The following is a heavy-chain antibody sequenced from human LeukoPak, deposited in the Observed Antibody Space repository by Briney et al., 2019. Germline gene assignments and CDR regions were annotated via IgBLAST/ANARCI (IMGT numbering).Heavy chain of an antibody. CDR3: AAEGYSGYEGSGGMDV. CDR1: GFTFSSYW. CDR2: VNQDGSEK. J-gene: IGHJ6*02. V-gene: IGHV3-7*02. D-gene: IGHD5-12*01. Sequence: GGSLRLSCAASGFTFSSYWMSWVRQAPGKGLEWVANVNQDGSEKYYVDSVKGRFTISRDIAKNSLYLQMNSLRAEDTAVYYCAAEGYSGYEGSGGMDVWGQGTTVTVSS.